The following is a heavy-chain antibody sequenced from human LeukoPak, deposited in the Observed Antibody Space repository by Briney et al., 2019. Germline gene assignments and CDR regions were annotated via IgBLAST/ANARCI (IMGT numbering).Heavy chain of an antibody. CDR1: GFTFSSYG. D-gene: IGHD2-2*01. CDR3: AKGRCSSTSCSLDY. J-gene: IGHJ4*02. Sequence: GGSLRLSCAASGFTFSSYGMHWVRQAPGKGLDWVAFIRYDGSNKYYADSVKGRFTISRDNSKNTLYLQMNSLRAEDTAVYYCAKGRCSSTSCSLDYWGQGTLVTVSS. V-gene: IGHV3-30*02. CDR2: IRYDGSNK.